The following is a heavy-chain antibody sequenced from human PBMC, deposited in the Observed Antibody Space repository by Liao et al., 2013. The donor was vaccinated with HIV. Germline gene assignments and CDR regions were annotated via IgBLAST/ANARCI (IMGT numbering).Heavy chain of an antibody. CDR1: SYSINTNYY. Sequence: QVQLQESGPGLVKPSETLSLTCNVSSYSINTNYYWAWIRLPPGKGPQWIGSIFHSGNTFYNPSLQSRVSISMDAPRNQFSLSLISVTAADTAVYYCARHGYSVTSSRGIFDSWGQGKLVTVSS. D-gene: IGHD5/OR15-5a*01. CDR3: ARHGYSVTSSRGIFDS. V-gene: IGHV4-38-2*02. J-gene: IGHJ4*02. CDR2: IFHSGNT.